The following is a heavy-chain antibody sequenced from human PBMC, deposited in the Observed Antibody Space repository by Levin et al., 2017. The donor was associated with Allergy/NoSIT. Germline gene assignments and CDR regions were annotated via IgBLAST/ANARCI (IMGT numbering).Heavy chain of an antibody. CDR2: IDHRGRS. CDR1: GGSISSGGYS. Sequence: KASETLSLTCAVSGGSISSGGYSWSWIRQPPGKGLEWIGDIDHRGRSTYSPSLKSRVTMSVDTSKNQFYLNLSSVTAAAPAVYFCVRAGTRGVTAWFDPWGQGTLVTVSS. CDR3: VRAGTRGVTAWFDP. V-gene: IGHV4-30-2*01. D-gene: IGHD3-10*01. J-gene: IGHJ5*02.